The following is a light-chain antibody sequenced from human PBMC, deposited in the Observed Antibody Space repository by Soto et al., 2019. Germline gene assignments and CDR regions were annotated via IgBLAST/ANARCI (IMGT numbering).Light chain of an antibody. V-gene: IGKV3-11*01. J-gene: IGKJ1*01. Sequence: EIVFRQSPSTLSMSPFERSTLSCRASQNIDNFLVWYQQKPGQAPRLLIYDASKRATGIPARFSGSGSGTDFTLTISSLEPEDFAVYYCQQRSNWPPTFGQGTKVDIK. CDR1: QNIDNF. CDR2: DAS. CDR3: QQRSNWPPT.